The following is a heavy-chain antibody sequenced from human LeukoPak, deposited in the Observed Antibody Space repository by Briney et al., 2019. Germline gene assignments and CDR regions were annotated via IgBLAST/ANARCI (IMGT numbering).Heavy chain of an antibody. J-gene: IGHJ6*03. D-gene: IGHD1-26*01. CDR2: IRYDGSNK. Sequence: GSLRLSCAASGFTFSSYGMHWVRQAPGKGLEWVAFIRYDGSNKYYADSVKGRFTISRDNSKNTLYLQMSSLRAEDTAVYYCAKEGDYYYYYMDVWGKGTTVTVSS. CDR3: AKEGDYYYYYMDV. CDR1: GFTFSSYG. V-gene: IGHV3-30*02.